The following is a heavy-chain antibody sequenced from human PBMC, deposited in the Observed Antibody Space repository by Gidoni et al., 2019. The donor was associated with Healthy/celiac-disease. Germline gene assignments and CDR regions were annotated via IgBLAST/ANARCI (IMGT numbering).Heavy chain of an antibody. Sequence: EVQLLGSGGGLVQTGGSLRLSCAASGFTFSSYAMSWVRQEPGKGLEWGSAISGIGGSTYYADSVKGRFTISIDNSKNTLYLQMNSLRAEDTAVYYCAKDGDFWSGYYTVVGMVRGVIDAFDIWGHGTMVTVSS. CDR1: GFTFSSYA. D-gene: IGHD3-3*01. CDR2: ISGIGGST. J-gene: IGHJ3*02. V-gene: IGHV3-23*01. CDR3: AKDGDFWSGYYTVVGMVRGVIDAFDI.